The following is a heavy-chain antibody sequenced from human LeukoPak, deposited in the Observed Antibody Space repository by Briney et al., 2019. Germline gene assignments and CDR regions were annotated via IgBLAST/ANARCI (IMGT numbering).Heavy chain of an antibody. V-gene: IGHV4-39*01. J-gene: IGHJ2*01. CDR2: IHYRGIT. D-gene: IGHD1-26*01. Sequence: SETLSLTCTVSGGSISNPNYWWGWIRQPPGKGLEWIGSIHYRGITHYNPSLKDRVTISVDTPKNYFSLKRISVTAADTTLYYCARQRVDGSWLFDLWGRGTLVTVPS. CDR1: GGSISNPNYW. CDR3: ARQRVDGSWLFDL.